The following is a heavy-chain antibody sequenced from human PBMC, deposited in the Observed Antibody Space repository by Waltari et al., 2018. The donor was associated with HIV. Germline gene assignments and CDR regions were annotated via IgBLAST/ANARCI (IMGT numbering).Heavy chain of an antibody. CDR3: ARGQYGPGSREDY. J-gene: IGHJ4*02. Sequence: QVQLQQWGTGLLKPSETLSLTCAVQGGSSSNYYWSWIRQPPGKGLEWIAEINHSGRTNYNPSLKSRLTISVDTSKTQFSVKLTSVTAAYTAVYFCARGQYGPGSREDYCGQGTLVTVAS. D-gene: IGHD3-10*01. CDR1: GGSSSNYY. V-gene: IGHV4-34*02. CDR2: INHSGRT.